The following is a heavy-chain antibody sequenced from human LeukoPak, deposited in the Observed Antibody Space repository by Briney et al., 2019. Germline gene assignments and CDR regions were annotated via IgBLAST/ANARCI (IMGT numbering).Heavy chain of an antibody. CDR3: ARTRDYGEFDY. CDR2: IYYSGST. Sequence: SETLSLTCTVSGDSVSSDTYYWSWIRQPPGKGLEWIGYIYYSGSTNYNPSLKSRVTISVDTSKNQFSLKLSSVTAADTAVYYCARTRDYGEFDYWGQGTLVTASS. CDR1: GDSVSSDTYY. D-gene: IGHD4-17*01. J-gene: IGHJ4*02. V-gene: IGHV4-61*01.